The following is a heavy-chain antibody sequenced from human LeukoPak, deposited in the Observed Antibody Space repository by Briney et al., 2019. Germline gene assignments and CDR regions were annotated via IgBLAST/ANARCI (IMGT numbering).Heavy chain of an antibody. D-gene: IGHD4-23*01. CDR3: AKDRTVVPWEVNFDY. CDR2: ISSSSSYI. V-gene: IGHV3-21*04. Sequence: PGGSLRLSCAASGLTFSSYSMNWVRQAPGKGLEWVSSISSSSSYIYYADSVKGRFTISRDNAKNSLYLQMNSLRAEDTAVYYCAKDRTVVPWEVNFDYWGQGTLVTVSS. J-gene: IGHJ4*02. CDR1: GLTFSSYS.